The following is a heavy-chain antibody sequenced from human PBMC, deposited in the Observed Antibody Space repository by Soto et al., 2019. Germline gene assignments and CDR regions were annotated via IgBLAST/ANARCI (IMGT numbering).Heavy chain of an antibody. V-gene: IGHV1-58*01. CDR1: GFTFTSSA. D-gene: IGHD5-18*01. CDR3: AASKVGTAMASDY. J-gene: IGHJ4*02. Sequence: ASVKVSCKASGFTFTSSAVQWVRQARGQRLEWIGWIVVGSGNTNYAQKFQERVTITRDMSTSTAYMELSSLRSEDTAVYYCAASKVGTAMASDYWGQGTLVTVSS. CDR2: IVVGSGNT.